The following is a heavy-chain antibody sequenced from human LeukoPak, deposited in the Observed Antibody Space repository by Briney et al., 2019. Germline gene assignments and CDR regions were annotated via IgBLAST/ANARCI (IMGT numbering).Heavy chain of an antibody. Sequence: GSLRLSCAASGFTFSSYSMNWVRQAPGKGLEWIGYIYDSEDTNYKPSLKSRVTISVDKSKNQFSLKLRSVTAADKAVYYCARSCRILDIVATIRARLGGNGFDIWGQGTMVTVSS. CDR2: IYDSEDT. V-gene: IGHV4-59*12. CDR1: GFTFSSYS. CDR3: ARSCRILDIVATIRARLGGNGFDI. D-gene: IGHD5-12*01. J-gene: IGHJ3*02.